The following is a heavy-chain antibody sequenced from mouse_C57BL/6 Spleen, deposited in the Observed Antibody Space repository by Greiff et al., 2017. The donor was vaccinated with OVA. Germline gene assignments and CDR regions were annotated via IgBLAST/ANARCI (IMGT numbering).Heavy chain of an antibody. Sequence: QVQLQQPGAELVKPGASVKLSCKASGYTFTSYWMQWVKQRPGQGLEWIGEIDPSDSYTNYNQQFKGKATLTVDTSSSTAYMQLSSLTSEDSAVYYCARSYNSNPDYWGQGTTLTVSS. CDR3: ARSYNSNPDY. CDR2: IDPSDSYT. V-gene: IGHV1-50*01. CDR1: GYTFTSYW. J-gene: IGHJ2*01. D-gene: IGHD2-5*01.